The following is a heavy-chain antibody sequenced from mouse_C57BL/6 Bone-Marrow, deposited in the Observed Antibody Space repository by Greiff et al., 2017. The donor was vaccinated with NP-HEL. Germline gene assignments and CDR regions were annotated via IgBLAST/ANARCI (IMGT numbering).Heavy chain of an antibody. D-gene: IGHD4-1*01. CDR2: ILPSIGRT. CDR1: DSEVFPIAY. Sequence: VQLQQSGSELRSPGSSVKLSCKDFDSEVFPIAYMSWVRQKPGHGFEWIGGILPSIGRTIYGEKFEDKATLDADTLSNTAYLELNSLTSEDSAIYYCARVTGYYYAMDYWGQGTSVTVSS. CDR3: ARVTGYYYAMDY. J-gene: IGHJ4*01. V-gene: IGHV15-2*01.